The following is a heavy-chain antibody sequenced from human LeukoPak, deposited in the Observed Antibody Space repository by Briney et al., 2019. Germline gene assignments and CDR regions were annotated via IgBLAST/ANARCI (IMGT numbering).Heavy chain of an antibody. J-gene: IGHJ4*02. CDR3: ARDKRTYYDFWTGDY. Sequence: SETLSLTCTVPGGSISSSSYYWGWIRQPPGKGLEWIGSIYYSGSTYYNPSLKSRVTISVDTSKNQFSLKLSSVTAADTAVYYCARDKRTYYDFWTGDYWGQGTLVTVSS. V-gene: IGHV4-39*07. CDR1: GGSISSSSYY. CDR2: IYYSGST. D-gene: IGHD3-3*01.